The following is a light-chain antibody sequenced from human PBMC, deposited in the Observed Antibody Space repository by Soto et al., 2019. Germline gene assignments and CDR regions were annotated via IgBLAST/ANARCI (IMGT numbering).Light chain of an antibody. J-gene: IGKJ1*01. CDR2: TAS. CDR3: QQYNSYSWT. V-gene: IGKV1-5*03. CDR1: QSISSW. Sequence: DIQMTQSPSTLSASVGDRVTITCRASQSISSWLAWYQQKPGKAPQLLIYTASSLESGVPSRFSGSGSGTDFTLTISSLQPDDFATYYCQQYNSYSWTFGQGTKVEIK.